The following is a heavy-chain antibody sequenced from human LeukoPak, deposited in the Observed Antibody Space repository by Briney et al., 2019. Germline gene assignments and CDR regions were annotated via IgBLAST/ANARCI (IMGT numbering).Heavy chain of an antibody. CDR2: IGTAGDT. Sequence: GGSLRLSCTASGFTFSSYDMHWVRQATGKGLEWVSAIGTAGDTYYPGSVKGRFTISRDNSKDTLYLQMNSLRAEDTAVYYCAKRPSDYGDYVSYFDHWGQGTLVTVSS. D-gene: IGHD4-17*01. CDR1: GFTFSSYD. CDR3: AKRPSDYGDYVSYFDH. V-gene: IGHV3-13*01. J-gene: IGHJ4*02.